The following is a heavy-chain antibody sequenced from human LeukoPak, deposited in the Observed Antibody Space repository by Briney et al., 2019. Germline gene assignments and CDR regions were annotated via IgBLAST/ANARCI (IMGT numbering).Heavy chain of an antibody. Sequence: SETLSLTCTVSGGSISSYYWSWIRQPPGKGLEWIGYIYYSGSTNYNPSLKSRVTISVDTSKNQFSLKLSSVTAADTAVYYCAFSPVIGVEGDDAFDIWGQGTMVTVSS. J-gene: IGHJ3*02. CDR1: GGSISSYY. V-gene: IGHV4-59*08. CDR3: AFSPVIGVEGDDAFDI. CDR2: IYYSGST. D-gene: IGHD1-1*01.